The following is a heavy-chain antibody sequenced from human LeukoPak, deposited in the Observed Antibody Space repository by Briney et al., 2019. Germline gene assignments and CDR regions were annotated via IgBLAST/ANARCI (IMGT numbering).Heavy chain of an antibody. CDR1: GGSISSGDYY. D-gene: IGHD2-2*02. CDR3: AKGKRVVPAAIGVLDY. Sequence: PSQTLSLTCTVSGGSISSGDYYWSWIRQPPGKGLEWIGYIYYSGSTYYNPSLKSRVTISVDTSKNQFSLKLSSVTAADTAVYYCAKGKRVVPAAIGVLDYWGQGTLVTVSS. J-gene: IGHJ4*02. CDR2: IYYSGST. V-gene: IGHV4-30-4*08.